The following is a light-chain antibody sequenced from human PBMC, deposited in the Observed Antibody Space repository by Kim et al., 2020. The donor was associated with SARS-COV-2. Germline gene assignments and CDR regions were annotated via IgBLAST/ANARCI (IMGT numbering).Light chain of an antibody. J-gene: IGLJ3*02. CDR1: SSNIGTNYD. CDR3: QSYDIKLSAWV. V-gene: IGLV1-40*01. Sequence: QRVTITCTGSSSNIGTNYDVHWYQQVPGTAPKLLIYENSNWPSGVPDRFSGSKSGTSASLAITGLQPEDEADYYCQSYDIKLSAWVFGGGTQLTVL. CDR2: ENS.